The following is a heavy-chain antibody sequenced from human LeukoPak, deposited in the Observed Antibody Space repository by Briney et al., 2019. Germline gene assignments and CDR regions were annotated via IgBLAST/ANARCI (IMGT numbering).Heavy chain of an antibody. D-gene: IGHD5-12*01. CDR3: ARGQWLRSFDY. Sequence: ASVKASCKASGGTFSSFALSWVRQAPGQGLEWMGGIIPIFGTANYAQKFQGRVTITADKSTSTAYMELSSLRSEDTAVYYCARGQWLRSFDYWGQGTLVTVSS. V-gene: IGHV1-69*06. CDR1: GGTFSSFA. CDR2: IIPIFGTA. J-gene: IGHJ4*02.